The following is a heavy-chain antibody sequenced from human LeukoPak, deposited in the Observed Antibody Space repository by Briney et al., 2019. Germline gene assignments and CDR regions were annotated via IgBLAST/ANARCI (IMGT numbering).Heavy chain of an antibody. CDR1: GGTFSSYA. CDR2: IIPILGIA. V-gene: IGHV1-69*04. D-gene: IGHD1-7*01. J-gene: IGHJ4*02. CDR3: ARGPPSITGTTHFDY. Sequence: ASVKVSCKASGGTFSSYAISWVRQAPGQGLEWMGRIIPILGIANYAQKFQGRVTITADKSTSTAYMELSSLRSEDTAVYYCARGPPSITGTTHFDYWGQGTLVTVSS.